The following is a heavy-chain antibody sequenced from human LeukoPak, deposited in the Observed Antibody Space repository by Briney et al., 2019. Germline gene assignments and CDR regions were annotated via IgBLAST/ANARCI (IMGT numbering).Heavy chain of an antibody. Sequence: GGSLRLSCAASGFTLNTYTMNWVRQAPGKGLEWVSAISGSGGSTYYADSVKGRFTISRDNSKNTLYLQMNSLRAEDTAVYYCAKNLIVVVIKDAYYYYGMDVWGQGTTVTVSS. V-gene: IGHV3-23*01. CDR2: ISGSGGST. CDR3: AKNLIVVVIKDAYYYYGMDV. J-gene: IGHJ6*02. D-gene: IGHD3-22*01. CDR1: GFTLNTYT.